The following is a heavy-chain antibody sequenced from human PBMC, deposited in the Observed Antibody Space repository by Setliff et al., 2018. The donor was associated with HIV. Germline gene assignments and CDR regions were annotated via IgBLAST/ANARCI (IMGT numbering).Heavy chain of an antibody. V-gene: IGHV4-59*08. CDR1: GGFISSYY. CDR2: IYYSGSA. Sequence: SETLSLTCSVSGGFISSYYWSWIRQPPGKGLEWIGYIYYSGSANYNPSLKSRVTMSIETSKNRFSLKLNSVTAADTAQYYCARVRVRGDTDYYYYMDVWGKGTTVTVSS. D-gene: IGHD3-10*01. CDR3: ARVRVRGDTDYYYYMDV. J-gene: IGHJ6*03.